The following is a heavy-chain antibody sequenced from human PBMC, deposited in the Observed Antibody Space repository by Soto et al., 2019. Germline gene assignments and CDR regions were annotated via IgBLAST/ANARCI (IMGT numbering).Heavy chain of an antibody. CDR3: ARDENIAARLPSRESRGSRWFDP. J-gene: IGHJ5*02. CDR2: ISAYNGNT. D-gene: IGHD6-6*01. CDR1: GYTFTSYG. V-gene: IGHV1-18*01. Sequence: QVQLVQSGAEVKKPGASVKVSCKASGYTFTSYGISWVRQAPGQGLEWMGWISAYNGNTNYAQKLQGRVTMTTDTSTSTAYMELRSLRSDDTAVYYCARDENIAARLPSRESRGSRWFDPWGQETLVTVSS.